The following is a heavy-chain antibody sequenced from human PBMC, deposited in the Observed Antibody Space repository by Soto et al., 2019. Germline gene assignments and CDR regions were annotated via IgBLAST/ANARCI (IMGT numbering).Heavy chain of an antibody. CDR3: AKDSWAIFGVPAGEYYAMDV. D-gene: IGHD3-3*01. Sequence: EVQLLESGGAPVQSGGSLRLSCVASGFTFENYAMSWVRQAPRKGLEWVSAISGSGGTTYYSDSVKGRFTISRDNSKNTVYLQMNDLRVEDAAEYFCAKDSWAIFGVPAGEYYAMDVWGQGTTVTVSS. J-gene: IGHJ6*02. CDR1: GFTFENYA. V-gene: IGHV3-23*01. CDR2: ISGSGGTT.